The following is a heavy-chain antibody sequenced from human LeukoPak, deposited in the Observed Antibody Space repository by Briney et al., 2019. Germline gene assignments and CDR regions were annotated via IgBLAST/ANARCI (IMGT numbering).Heavy chain of an antibody. Sequence: GGSLRLSCSASGFTFTTYAMTWVRQPPGKGLEWVSGISGTGDTTSYADSVKGRFTISRDNSKNTLFLQMNSLRAEDTAVYYCARAGSHRNSGYDYWGQGTLVTVSS. V-gene: IGHV3-23*01. CDR1: GFTFTTYA. CDR3: ARAGSHRNSGYDY. CDR2: ISGTGDTT. D-gene: IGHD5-12*01. J-gene: IGHJ4*02.